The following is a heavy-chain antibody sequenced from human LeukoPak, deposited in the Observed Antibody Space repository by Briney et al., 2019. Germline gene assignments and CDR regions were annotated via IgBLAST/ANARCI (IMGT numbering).Heavy chain of an antibody. CDR2: TYYRSKWYN. CDR3: ARDGRHGWFLAARWSYFDY. D-gene: IGHD6-6*01. V-gene: IGHV6-1*01. CDR1: GDSVSSNSAA. J-gene: IGHJ4*02. Sequence: SQTLSLTCAISGDSVSSNSAAWNWVRQSPSRGLEWLVRTYYRSKWYNDYAVYVKGRIPINPHTSKNQFSLPLNSVPPEDTAVYYCARDGRHGWFLAARWSYFDYWGQGTLVTVSS.